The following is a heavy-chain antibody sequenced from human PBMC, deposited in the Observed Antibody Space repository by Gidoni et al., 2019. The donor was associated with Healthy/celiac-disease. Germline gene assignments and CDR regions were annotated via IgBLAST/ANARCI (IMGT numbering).Heavy chain of an antibody. CDR1: GYTFTYRY. D-gene: IGHD6-13*01. CDR3: ATAGAAGNNWFDP. Sequence: QMQLVQAGAEVKKTGSSVKVSCKASGYTFTYRYLHWVRQAPGQALEWMGWITPFNGNTNYAQKFQDRVTITRDRSMSTAYMELSSLRSEDTAMYYCATAGAAGNNWFDPWGQGTLVTVSS. J-gene: IGHJ5*02. V-gene: IGHV1-45*02. CDR2: ITPFNGNT.